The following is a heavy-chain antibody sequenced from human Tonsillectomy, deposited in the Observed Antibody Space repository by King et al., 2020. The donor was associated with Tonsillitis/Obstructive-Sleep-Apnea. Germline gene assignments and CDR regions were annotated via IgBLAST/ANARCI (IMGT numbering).Heavy chain of an antibody. V-gene: IGHV1-18*01. J-gene: IGHJ6*03. CDR1: GYTFTSYG. CDR3: ARGSGDEGYYYYMDV. D-gene: IGHD3-10*01. Sequence: VQLVESGAEVKKPGASVKVSCKASGYTFTSYGISWVRQAPGQGLEWMGWIIVYNGNTNYAHKLQGRVTMTTDTTTSTAYMELRSLTSDDTAVYYWARGSGDEGYYYYMDVWGKGTTVTVSS. CDR2: IIVYNGNT.